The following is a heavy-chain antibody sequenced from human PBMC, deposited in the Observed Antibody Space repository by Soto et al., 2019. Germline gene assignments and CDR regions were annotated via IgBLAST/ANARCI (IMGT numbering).Heavy chain of an antibody. D-gene: IGHD7-27*01. V-gene: IGHV1-69*01. CDR2: IIPKIGVA. CDR1: GGPFSSYA. Sequence: QVRLVQSGAEMKKPGSSVQVSCKTTGGPFSSYAVSWVRQAPGHGLEWMGGIIPKIGVAQYAQRSQGRVTITADVSTSTTYMEINSLTSEDTAVYYCVRGGGQLWNLIDNWGQGTLVTVSP. CDR3: VRGGGQLWNLIDN. J-gene: IGHJ4*02.